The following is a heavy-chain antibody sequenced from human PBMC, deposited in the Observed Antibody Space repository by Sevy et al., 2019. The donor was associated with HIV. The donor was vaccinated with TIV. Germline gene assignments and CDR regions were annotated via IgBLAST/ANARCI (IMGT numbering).Heavy chain of an antibody. Sequence: GGSLRLSCAASGFTFSSYWMHWVRQGPGRGLVWVARINGDGSRTDYADSVKGRFSISRDNARNTLFLQMNSLRAEDTAVYYCARDDQVYGSSNRYTACFDPWGQGTLVTVSS. CDR3: ARDDQVYGSSNRYTACFDP. J-gene: IGHJ5*02. CDR2: INGDGSRT. D-gene: IGHD3-16*02. CDR1: GFTFSSYW. V-gene: IGHV3-74*01.